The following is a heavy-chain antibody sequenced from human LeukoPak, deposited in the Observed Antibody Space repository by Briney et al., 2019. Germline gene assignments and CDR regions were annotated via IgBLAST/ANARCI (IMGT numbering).Heavy chain of an antibody. J-gene: IGHJ3*02. V-gene: IGHV1-69*13. CDR2: IIPIFGTA. D-gene: IGHD3-22*01. CDR1: GGTFSSYA. CDR3: ARGSAPVVVIPFGAFDI. Sequence: SVTVSCTASGGTFSSYAISWVRQAPGQGLEWMGGIIPIFGTANYAQKFQGRVTITADESTSTAYMELSSLRSEDTAVYYCARGSAPVVVIPFGAFDIWGQGTMVTVSS.